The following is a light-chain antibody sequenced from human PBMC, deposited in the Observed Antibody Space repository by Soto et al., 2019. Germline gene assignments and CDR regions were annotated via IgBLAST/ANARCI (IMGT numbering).Light chain of an antibody. V-gene: IGLV2-14*01. J-gene: IGLJ2*01. CDR3: SSYTSSSTLVV. CDR2: EVS. Sequence: QSALTQPASVSGSPGQSITISCTGTSSDVGGYNYVSWYQQHPGKAPKLMIYEVSNRPLRVSNRFSGSKSGNTASLTISGLQAEDEADYYCSSYTSSSTLVVFGGGTKLTVL. CDR1: SSDVGGYNY.